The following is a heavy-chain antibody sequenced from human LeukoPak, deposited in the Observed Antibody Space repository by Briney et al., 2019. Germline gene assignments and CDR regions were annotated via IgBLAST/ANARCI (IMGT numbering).Heavy chain of an antibody. Sequence: SETLSLTCSVSRYSISSGYYWAWIRQPPGKGLEWIGSIYHSGSAYYNASLKSRVTISVDTSKNQFSLELPSVTAADTAVYYCARDFYGSGSYYTAGFDYWGQGTLVTVSS. D-gene: IGHD3-10*01. CDR1: RYSISSGYY. CDR3: ARDFYGSGSYYTAGFDY. CDR2: IYHSGSA. J-gene: IGHJ4*02. V-gene: IGHV4-38-2*02.